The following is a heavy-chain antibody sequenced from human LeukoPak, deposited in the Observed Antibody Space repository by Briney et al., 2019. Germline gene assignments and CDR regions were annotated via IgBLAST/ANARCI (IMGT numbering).Heavy chain of an antibody. Sequence: PGGSLRHSCAAPGFTFRTSSMNWVRQAPGKGLEWVSPISSSSSYTYYADSVKGRFTISRDNAKNSLYLQMNSLRAEDTAVYYCASHPTLNYGSGVGDVAFDIWGQGTMVTVSS. CDR2: ISSSSSYT. D-gene: IGHD3-10*01. CDR1: GFTFRTSS. CDR3: ASHPTLNYGSGVGDVAFDI. J-gene: IGHJ3*02. V-gene: IGHV3-21*01.